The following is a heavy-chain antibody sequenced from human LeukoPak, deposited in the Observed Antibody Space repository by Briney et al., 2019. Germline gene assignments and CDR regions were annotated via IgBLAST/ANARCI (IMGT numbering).Heavy chain of an antibody. CDR2: IKQDGSEK. D-gene: IGHD1-26*01. V-gene: IGHV3-7*01. CDR1: GFTFSSYW. J-gene: IGHJ3*02. Sequence: PGGSLRLSCAASGFTFSSYWMSWVRQAPGKGLEWVANIKQDGSEKYYVDSVKGRFTISRDNAKNSLYLQMNSLRAEDTAVYYCARVFQDSGSYEGNAFDIWGQGTMVTVSS. CDR3: ARVFQDSGSYEGNAFDI.